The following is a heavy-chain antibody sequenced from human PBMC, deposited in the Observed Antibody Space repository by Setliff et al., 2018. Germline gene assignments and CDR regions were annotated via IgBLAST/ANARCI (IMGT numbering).Heavy chain of an antibody. CDR3: ARDLITGTTEYYYGMDV. D-gene: IGHD1-20*01. CDR1: GYTFTSYG. CDR2: ISVYNGKT. J-gene: IGHJ6*02. Sequence: ASVKVSCKASGYTFTSYGFSWVRQAPGQGLEWMGWISVYNGKTKYAQKFQGRVTMTTDTSTRTAYMEVTSLRSDDTAVYYCARDLITGTTEYYYGMDVWGQGTTVTVSS. V-gene: IGHV1-18*01.